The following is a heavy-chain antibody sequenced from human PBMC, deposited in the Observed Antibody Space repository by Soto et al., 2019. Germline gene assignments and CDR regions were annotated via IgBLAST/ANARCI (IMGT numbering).Heavy chain of an antibody. CDR3: ARDGQWLPRDGLRSSYYFDY. CDR1: GFNFSSYV. D-gene: IGHD6-19*01. V-gene: IGHV3-33*01. CDR2: IWYDGGNK. J-gene: IGHJ4*02. Sequence: QVQLVESGGGVVQPGRSLRLSCAASGFNFSSYVMHWVRQAPGKGLEWVAVIWYDGGNKYYADSVKGRFTISRDNSKNTLYLQMNSLRAEDTAVYYCARDGQWLPRDGLRSSYYFDYLGQGTLVTVSS.